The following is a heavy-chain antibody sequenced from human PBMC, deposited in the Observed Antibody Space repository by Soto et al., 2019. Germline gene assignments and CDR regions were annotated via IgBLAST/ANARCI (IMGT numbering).Heavy chain of an antibody. CDR1: GFTFRSYG. CDR2: ISNDGTNK. D-gene: IGHD2-15*01. Sequence: XVSLRLSCAASGFTFRSYGMHWVRQAPGKGLEWLAVISNDGTNKYLADSVKGRLTLSRDNSRNTLSLEINNLRPEDTAVYYCGKDTLDCSGGDCPLYYYYGMDVWGQGTTVTVSS. J-gene: IGHJ6*02. V-gene: IGHV3-30*18. CDR3: GKDTLDCSGGDCPLYYYYGMDV.